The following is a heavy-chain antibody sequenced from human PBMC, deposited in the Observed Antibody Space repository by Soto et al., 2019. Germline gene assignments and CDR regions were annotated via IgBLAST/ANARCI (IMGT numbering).Heavy chain of an antibody. CDR3: ARMGYCSWCFDY. J-gene: IGHJ4*02. CDR1: GFTVSISQ. Sequence: GGSLRLSCAASGFTVSISQMTWVRQAPGKALEWVSVIFIGGTTQYAVSVKGRFTISRDNAKNSQYLQMNSLRAEDTAVYYCARMGYCSWCFDYWGQGALVTVSS. D-gene: IGHD6-13*01. V-gene: IGHV3-53*01. CDR2: IFIGGTT.